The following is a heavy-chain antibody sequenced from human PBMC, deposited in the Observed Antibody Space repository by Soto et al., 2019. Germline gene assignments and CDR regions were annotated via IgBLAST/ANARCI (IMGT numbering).Heavy chain of an antibody. D-gene: IGHD1-26*01. CDR1: GFNFSSYA. V-gene: IGHV3-23*01. Sequence: EVELLESGGGLVQPGGSLRLSCVASGFNFSSYAMSWVRKAPGKGLEWVAAISASGGATLHADSVKGRFTVSRDNPKNTLHLELNSLRADDAGVYYCAKDGEGGSRNGGADDNWVQGTQVTVSA. J-gene: IGHJ4*02. CDR2: ISASGGAT. CDR3: AKDGEGGSRNGGADDN.